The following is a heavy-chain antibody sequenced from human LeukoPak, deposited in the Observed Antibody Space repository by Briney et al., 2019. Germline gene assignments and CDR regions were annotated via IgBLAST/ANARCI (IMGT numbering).Heavy chain of an antibody. CDR3: ARERLERKTDWFDP. J-gene: IGHJ5*02. Sequence: PSQTLSLTCTVSGGSISSVSYYWSWIRQPAGKGLEWIGRIYTSGSTNYNPSLKSRVTISVDTSKNQFSLKLSSVTAADTAVYYCARERLERKTDWFDPWGQGTLVTVSS. D-gene: IGHD1-1*01. V-gene: IGHV4-61*02. CDR2: IYTSGST. CDR1: GGSISSVSYY.